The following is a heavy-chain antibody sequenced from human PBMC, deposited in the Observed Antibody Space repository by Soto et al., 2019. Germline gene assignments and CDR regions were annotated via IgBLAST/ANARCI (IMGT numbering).Heavy chain of an antibody. D-gene: IGHD2-8*01. Sequence: PGGSLRLSCAASGFTFSSYEMNWVRQAPGKGLAWVSYISSSGSTIYYADSVKGRFTISRDNAKNSLYLQMNSLRAEDTAVYYCAREYELMVYPIHHHAFDIWGQGTMVTVSS. CDR3: AREYELMVYPIHHHAFDI. CDR1: GFTFSSYE. V-gene: IGHV3-48*03. J-gene: IGHJ3*02. CDR2: ISSSGSTI.